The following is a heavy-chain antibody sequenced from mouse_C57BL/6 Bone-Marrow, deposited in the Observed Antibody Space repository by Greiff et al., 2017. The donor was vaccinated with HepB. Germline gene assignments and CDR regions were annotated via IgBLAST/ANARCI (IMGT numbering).Heavy chain of an antibody. V-gene: IGHV14-4*01. CDR3: TTKAVYGPWFAY. CDR1: GFNIKDDY. CDR2: IDPENGDT. D-gene: IGHD1-1*01. J-gene: IGHJ3*01. Sequence: EVKLQESGAELVRPGASVKLSCTASGFNIKDDYMHWVKQRPEQGLEWIGWIDPENGDTEYASKFQGKATITADTSSNTAYLQLSSLTSEDTAVYYCTTKAVYGPWFAYWGQGTLVTVSA.